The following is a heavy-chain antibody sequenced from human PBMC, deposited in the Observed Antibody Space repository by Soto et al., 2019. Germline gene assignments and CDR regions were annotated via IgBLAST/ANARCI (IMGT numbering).Heavy chain of an antibody. V-gene: IGHV1-3*01. Sequence: ASVKVSCKASGYTFTSYAMHWVRQAPGQRLEWMGWINAGNGNTKYSQKFQGRVTMTRDTSASTAYMELSSLRSEDTAVYYCARDLEMITMVRGAPRGFDPWGQGTLVTVSS. D-gene: IGHD3-10*01. CDR1: GYTFTSYA. CDR2: INAGNGNT. J-gene: IGHJ5*02. CDR3: ARDLEMITMVRGAPRGFDP.